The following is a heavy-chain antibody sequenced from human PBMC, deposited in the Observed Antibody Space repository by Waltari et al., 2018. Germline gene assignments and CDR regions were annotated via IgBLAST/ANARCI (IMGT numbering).Heavy chain of an antibody. CDR1: GDSIMDHYW. D-gene: IGHD2-15*01. J-gene: IGHJ4*02. V-gene: IGHV4-4*02. CDR3: ARDRGSGLYLDT. CDR2: VHRSGRT. Sequence: QLQLEQAGPRLVKPSGTLSLTCGVSGDSIMDHYWWSWVRQPPGRGLEWIGQVHRSGRTNYHPSFASRVIMSIDTSSGQFSLKVTSVTAADTAIYYCARDRGSGLYLDTWGQGILVTVSP.